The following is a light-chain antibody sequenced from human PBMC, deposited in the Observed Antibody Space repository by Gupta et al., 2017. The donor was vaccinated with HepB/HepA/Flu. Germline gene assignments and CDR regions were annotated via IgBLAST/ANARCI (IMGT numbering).Light chain of an antibody. CDR2: GAA. V-gene: IGKV1-5*03. CDR1: QSISNW. CDR3: QQYNSYPLT. J-gene: IGKJ4*01. Sequence: DIQMTQSPSTLSASVGDRVTITCRASQSISNWLVWYQQKPGKAPNHLVYGAASLESGVPSRFSGSGSGTEFTLTISSLHPDDFATYYCQQYNSYPLTFGGGTKVEIK.